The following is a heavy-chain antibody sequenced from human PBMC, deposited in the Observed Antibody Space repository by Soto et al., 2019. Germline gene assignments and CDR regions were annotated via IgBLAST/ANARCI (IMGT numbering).Heavy chain of an antibody. D-gene: IGHD5-18*01. CDR3: AKELRGYSYGFEIDY. V-gene: IGHV3-23*01. CDR2: ISGSGGST. Sequence: GGSLILSCAASGFTFSSYAMSWVRQAPGKGLEWVSAISGSGGSTYYADSVKGRFTISRDNSKNTLYLQMNSLRAEDTAVYYCAKELRGYSYGFEIDYWGQGTLVTVSS. J-gene: IGHJ4*02. CDR1: GFTFSSYA.